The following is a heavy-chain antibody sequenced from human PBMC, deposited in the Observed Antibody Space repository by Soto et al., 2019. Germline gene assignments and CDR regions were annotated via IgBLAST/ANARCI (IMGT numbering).Heavy chain of an antibody. CDR1: GLTYSRYG. J-gene: IGHJ4*02. V-gene: IGHV3-30*18. Sequence: PSETLRLSCAVSGLTYSRYGMPWVRHPPGKGPEWVAVISYDGSNKYYADSVKGRFTISSDNSKNTLYLQMNSLRAEDTAVYYCAKAFSATRKIAAAGTGPYYFDYWGQGTLVTVSS. CDR2: ISYDGSNK. D-gene: IGHD6-13*01. CDR3: AKAFSATRKIAAAGTGPYYFDY.